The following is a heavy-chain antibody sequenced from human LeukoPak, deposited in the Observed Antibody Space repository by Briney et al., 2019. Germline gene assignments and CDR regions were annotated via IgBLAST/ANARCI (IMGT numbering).Heavy chain of an antibody. Sequence: PGRSLRLSCAASGFTFDDYAMHWVRQAPGKGLEWVSGISWNSGSIGYADSVMGRFTISRDNAKNSLYLQMNSLRAEDTALYYCATFPTTDRSDDYVWGSYRPYWGQGTLVTVSS. J-gene: IGHJ4*02. CDR1: GFTFDDYA. CDR2: ISWNSGSI. D-gene: IGHD3-16*02. V-gene: IGHV3-9*01. CDR3: ATFPTTDRSDDYVWGSYRPY.